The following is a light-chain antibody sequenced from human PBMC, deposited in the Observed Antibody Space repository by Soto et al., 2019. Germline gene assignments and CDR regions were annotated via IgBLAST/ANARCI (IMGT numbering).Light chain of an antibody. CDR2: DAS. CDR1: QSISGN. Sequence: EVVMTQSPATLSVSPGERATLSCWASQSISGNLAWYQQKPGQAPRLLIYDASTRATGIPARFSGNGSGTQFTITITSLRSEDFAVYYCQQYNNWPPWTFGQGTKVEIK. V-gene: IGKV3-15*01. J-gene: IGKJ1*01. CDR3: QQYNNWPPWT.